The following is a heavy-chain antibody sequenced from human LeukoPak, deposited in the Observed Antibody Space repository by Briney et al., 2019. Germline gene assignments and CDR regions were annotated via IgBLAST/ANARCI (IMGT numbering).Heavy chain of an antibody. J-gene: IGHJ6*02. V-gene: IGHV3-23*01. CDR1: GFTFAGYA. Sequence: WGSLRLSCAASGFTFAGYAMSWVRQAPGKGLEWVSAISGSGGSTYYADSVKGRFTISRDNSKNTLYLQMNSLRAEDTAVYYCAKTKDNFYYYGMDVWGQGTTVTVSS. CDR3: AKTKDNFYYYGMDV. CDR2: ISGSGGST.